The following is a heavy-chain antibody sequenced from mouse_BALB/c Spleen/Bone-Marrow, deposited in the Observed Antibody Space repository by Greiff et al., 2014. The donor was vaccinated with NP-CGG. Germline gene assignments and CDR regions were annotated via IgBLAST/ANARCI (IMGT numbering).Heavy chain of an antibody. CDR2: IYPSDNYT. CDR1: GYTFTSYW. V-gene: IGHV1-69*02. D-gene: IGHD2-3*01. Sequence: QVQLKESGAELVRPGASVKLSCKTSGYTFTSYWINWVKQRPGQGLEWIGNIYPSDNYTNYNQKFKDKATLTVDISSTTAYMQLSSPTSEDSAVYYCTRTYEYFDYWGQGTTLKVSS. CDR3: TRTYEYFDY. J-gene: IGHJ2*01.